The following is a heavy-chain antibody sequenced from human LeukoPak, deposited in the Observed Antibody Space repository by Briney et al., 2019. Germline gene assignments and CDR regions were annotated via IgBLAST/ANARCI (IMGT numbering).Heavy chain of an antibody. Sequence: PSETLSLTCTVSGGSISSYYWSWIRQPPGKGLEWIGEINHSGSTNYNPSLKSRVTISVDSSKNQFSLQLSSVTAADTAVYYCARLWFGELLYPDYWGQGTLVTVSS. J-gene: IGHJ4*02. D-gene: IGHD3-10*01. CDR1: GGSISSYY. V-gene: IGHV4-34*01. CDR2: INHSGST. CDR3: ARLWFGELLYPDY.